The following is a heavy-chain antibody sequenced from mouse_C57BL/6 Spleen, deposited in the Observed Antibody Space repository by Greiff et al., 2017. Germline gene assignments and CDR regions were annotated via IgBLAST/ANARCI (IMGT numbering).Heavy chain of an antibody. CDR2: INPNNGGT. CDR3: ARGGEYGSPLDY. CDR1: GYTFTDYY. J-gene: IGHJ2*01. D-gene: IGHD1-1*01. Sequence: VQLQQSGPELVKPGASVKISCKASGYTFTDYYMNWVKQSHGKSLEWIGDINPNNGGTSYNQKFKGKATLTVDKSSSTAYMELRSLTSEDSAVYYCARGGEYGSPLDYWGQGTTLTVSS. V-gene: IGHV1-26*01.